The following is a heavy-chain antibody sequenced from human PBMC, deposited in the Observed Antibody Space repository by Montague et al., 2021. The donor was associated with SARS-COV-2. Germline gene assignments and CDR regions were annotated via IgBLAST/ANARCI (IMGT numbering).Heavy chain of an antibody. CDR3: ARGGYYDYAFDI. Sequence: SETLSLTCTVSGGSISSYYWSWIRQPPGKGLEWIGYIYYSGSTNXXPSLKSRVTISVDTSKNQFSLKLSSVTAADTAVYYCARGGYYDYAFDIWGQGTTVTVSS. D-gene: IGHD3-22*01. V-gene: IGHV4-59*01. CDR1: GGSISSYY. J-gene: IGHJ3*02. CDR2: IYYSGST.